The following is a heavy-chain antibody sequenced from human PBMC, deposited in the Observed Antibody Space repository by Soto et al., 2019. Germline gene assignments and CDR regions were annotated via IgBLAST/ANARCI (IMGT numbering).Heavy chain of an antibody. Sequence: SETLSLTCTVSGDSIRSYYWSWIRQPPGKGLEWIGHMYHSGSTNYNPSLKSRVTILVDTSKNQFSLKLTSVTAADTAVYYCARDKITGLFDYWGQGTLVTVSS. CDR3: ARDKITGLFDY. V-gene: IGHV4-59*12. J-gene: IGHJ4*02. CDR1: GDSIRSYY. CDR2: MYHSGST. D-gene: IGHD2-8*02.